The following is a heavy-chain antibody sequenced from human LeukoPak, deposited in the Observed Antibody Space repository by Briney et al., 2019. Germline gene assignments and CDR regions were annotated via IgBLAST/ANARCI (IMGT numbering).Heavy chain of an antibody. CDR1: GFTFSSYA. Sequence: PGGSLRLSCAASGFTFSSYAMSWVRQAPGKGLEWVSAISGSGGSTYYADSVKGRFTISRDNSKNTLYLQMNSLRAEDTAVYYCAKCTVVTPFSYYYYYYYMDVWGKGTTVTVSS. CDR3: AKCTVVTPFSYYYYYYYMDV. CDR2: ISGSGGST. V-gene: IGHV3-23*01. J-gene: IGHJ6*03. D-gene: IGHD4-23*01.